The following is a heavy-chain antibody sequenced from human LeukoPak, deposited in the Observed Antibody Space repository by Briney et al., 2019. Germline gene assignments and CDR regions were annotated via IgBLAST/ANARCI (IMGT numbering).Heavy chain of an antibody. CDR1: GGSFSGYY. D-gene: IGHD3-22*01. CDR2: INHSGST. CDR3: ARGESGDSSGHYYPLFYGMDV. J-gene: IGHJ6*02. V-gene: IGHV4-34*01. Sequence: RPSETLSLTCAVYGGSFSGYYWSWIRQPPGKGLEWIGEINHSGSTNYNPSLKSRVTISVDTSKNQFSLKLSSVTAADTAVYYCARGESGDSSGHYYPLFYGMDVWGQGTTVTVSS.